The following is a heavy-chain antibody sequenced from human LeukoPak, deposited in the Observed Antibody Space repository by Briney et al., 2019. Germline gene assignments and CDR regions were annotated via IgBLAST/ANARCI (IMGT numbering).Heavy chain of an antibody. Sequence: GGTLRLSCAASGFTFSSHGMNWVRQAPGKGLEWVSGISPSGGITCYTDSVKGRFTISRDNSKNTVSLQMNSLRGEDTAVYYCAKDDAWGRYKDWGQGTLVTVSS. J-gene: IGHJ1*01. V-gene: IGHV3-23*01. CDR2: ISPSGGIT. CDR1: GFTFSSHG. D-gene: IGHD3-16*01. CDR3: AKDDAWGRYKD.